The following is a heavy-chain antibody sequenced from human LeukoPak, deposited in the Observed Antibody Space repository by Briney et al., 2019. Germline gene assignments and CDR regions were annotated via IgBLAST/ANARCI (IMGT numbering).Heavy chain of an antibody. J-gene: IGHJ4*02. CDR3: TQIEWERWRG. CDR2: IKQDGSET. D-gene: IGHD1-26*01. V-gene: IGHV3-7*01. CDR1: GFTFSDYW. Sequence: GSLRLSCAASGFTFSDYWMNWVRQAPGKGLEWVANIKQDGSETHYVDSVKGRFTISRDNTKESLYLQMNSLRAEDTAVYYCTQIEWERWRGWGQGTLVTVSS.